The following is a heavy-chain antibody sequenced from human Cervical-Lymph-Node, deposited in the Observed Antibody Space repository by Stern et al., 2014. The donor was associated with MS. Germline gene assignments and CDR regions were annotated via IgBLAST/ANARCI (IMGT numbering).Heavy chain of an antibody. D-gene: IGHD2-21*01. CDR3: ATXAGFYSAMDV. J-gene: IGHJ6*02. V-gene: IGHV1-69*01. CDR2: IIPIFGTA. CDR1: GGTFSNSA. Sequence: VQLVQSGAEVKTPGSSVKVSCRTSGGTFSNSAFSWIRQAPGKGLEWMWAIIPIFGTATYAQRFQGIVTISAHESTNTAYMELSSLRSEDTAVYYXATXAGFYSAMDVWGPGTTVAVSS.